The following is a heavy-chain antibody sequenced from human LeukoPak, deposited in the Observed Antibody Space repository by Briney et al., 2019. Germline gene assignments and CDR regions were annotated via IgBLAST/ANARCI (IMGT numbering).Heavy chain of an antibody. J-gene: IGHJ5*02. D-gene: IGHD2-2*01. Sequence: SETLSLTCAVYGGSFSGYYWSWIRQPPGKGLEWIGEINHSGSTNYNPSLKSRVTISVDTSKNQFSLKLSSVTAADTAVYYCATGAKVVPAAMLKGANWFDPWGQGPLVTVSS. CDR2: INHSGST. V-gene: IGHV4-34*01. CDR3: ATGAKVVPAAMLKGANWFDP. CDR1: GGSFSGYY.